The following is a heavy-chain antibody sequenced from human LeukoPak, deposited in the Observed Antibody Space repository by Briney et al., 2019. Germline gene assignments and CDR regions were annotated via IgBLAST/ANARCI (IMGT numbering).Heavy chain of an antibody. Sequence: SETLSLTCTVSGGSISSGSYYWSWIRQPAGKGLEWIGRIYTSGSTNYNPSLKSRVTISVDTSKNQFSLKLSSVTAADTAVYYCARRWGIVGAASAFDIWGQGTMVTVSS. V-gene: IGHV4-61*02. CDR1: GGSISSGSYY. J-gene: IGHJ3*02. CDR2: IYTSGST. CDR3: ARRWGIVGAASAFDI. D-gene: IGHD1-26*01.